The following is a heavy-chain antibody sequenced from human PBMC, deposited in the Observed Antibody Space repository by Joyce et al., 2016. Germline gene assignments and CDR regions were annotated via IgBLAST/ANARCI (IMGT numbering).Heavy chain of an antibody. CDR1: GGSLSGYY. J-gene: IGHJ1*01. D-gene: IGHD3-10*01. CDR2: VNDRGRT. Sequence: QVQLQEWGAGLLKPSETLSLTCAVYGGSLSGYYWSWIRQAPGMGLEWIGEVNDRGRTNYNPSPKSLATTSMDTSKNQFSLRLTTVTAADTAVYFCARARRGIILARGEMGEYLQHWGRGTVVIVSS. V-gene: IGHV4-34*01. CDR3: ARARRGIILARGEMGEYLQH.